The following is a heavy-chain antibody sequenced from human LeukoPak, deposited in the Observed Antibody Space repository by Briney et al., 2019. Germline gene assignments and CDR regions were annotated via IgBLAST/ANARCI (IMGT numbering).Heavy chain of an antibody. V-gene: IGHV3-21*01. Sequence: GGSLRLSCAASGFTFSSYSMNWVRQAPGKGLEWVSSISSSSSYIYYADSVKGRFTISRDNAKNSLYLQMNSLRAEDTAVYYCARATGSGSYHFDYWGQGTLVTVSS. D-gene: IGHD3-10*01. CDR2: ISSSSSYI. CDR3: ARATGSGSYHFDY. CDR1: GFTFSSYS. J-gene: IGHJ4*02.